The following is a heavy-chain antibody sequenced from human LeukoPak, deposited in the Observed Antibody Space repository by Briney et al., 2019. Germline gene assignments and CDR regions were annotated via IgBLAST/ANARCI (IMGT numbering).Heavy chain of an antibody. V-gene: IGHV3-30*02. CDR3: AKSPPPDDSSGYWSRAYYYYYMDV. D-gene: IGHD3-22*01. Sequence: SGGSLRLSCAASGLTFSSYGMHGVRQPPGKGLEWVAFIRYDGSNKYSADSVKGRFTISRDNSKNTLYLQMNSLRAEDTAVYYCAKSPPPDDSSGYWSRAYYYYYMDVWGKGTTVTVSS. CDR2: IRYDGSNK. J-gene: IGHJ6*03. CDR1: GLTFSSYG.